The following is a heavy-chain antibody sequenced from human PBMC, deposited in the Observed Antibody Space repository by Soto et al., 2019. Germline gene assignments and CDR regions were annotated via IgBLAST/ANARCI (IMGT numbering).Heavy chain of an antibody. V-gene: IGHV1-24*01. Sequence: ASVKVSCKVSGYTLTELSMHWVRQAPGKGLEWMGGFDPEDGETIYAQKFQGRVTMTEDTSTDTAYMELSSLRSEDTALFYCATDRGSSGWPFDYWGKGTLVTVSS. J-gene: IGHJ4*02. D-gene: IGHD6-19*01. CDR1: GYTLTELS. CDR3: ATDRGSSGWPFDY. CDR2: FDPEDGET.